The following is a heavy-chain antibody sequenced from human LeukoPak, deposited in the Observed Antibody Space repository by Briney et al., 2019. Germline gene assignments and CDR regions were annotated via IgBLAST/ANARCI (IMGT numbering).Heavy chain of an antibody. CDR2: INPNSGGT. CDR1: GYTFTGYY. V-gene: IGHV1-2*02. CDR3: ARTRQPSPHFDY. D-gene: IGHD5-18*01. Sequence: ASVKVSCKASGYTFTGYYMHWVRQAPAQGREWMGWINPNSGGTNYAQKFQGRVTMTRDTSISTAYMELSRLRSDDTAVYYCARTRQPSPHFDYWGQGTLVTVSS. J-gene: IGHJ4*02.